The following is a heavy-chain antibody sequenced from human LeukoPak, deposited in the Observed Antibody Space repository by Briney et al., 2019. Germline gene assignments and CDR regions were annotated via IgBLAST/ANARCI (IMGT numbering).Heavy chain of an antibody. J-gene: IGHJ6*02. D-gene: IGHD2-21*02. Sequence: ASVKVSCKASGYTFTSYGISWVRQAPGQGLEWMGWISAYNGNTNYAQKLQGRVTMTTDTSTSTAYMELRSLRSDDTAVYYCARGGYCGGDCEDYGMDVWGQGTTVTVSS. CDR2: ISAYNGNT. CDR1: GYTFTSYG. CDR3: ARGGYCGGDCEDYGMDV. V-gene: IGHV1-18*01.